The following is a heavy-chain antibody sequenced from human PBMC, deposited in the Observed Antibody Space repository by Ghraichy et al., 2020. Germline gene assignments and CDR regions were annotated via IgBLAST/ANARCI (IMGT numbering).Heavy chain of an antibody. CDR1: GGPVSSGRYY. CDR3: ARGRFLEWLLVFSGMDV. D-gene: IGHD3-3*01. V-gene: IGHV4-61*01. J-gene: IGHJ6*02. CDR2: IYYSGST. Sequence: SQTLSLTCTVSGGPVSSGRYYWSWIRQPPGKGLEWIGYIYYSGSTNYNPSLKSRVTISVDTSKNQFSLKLSSVTAADPAVYYCARGRFLEWLLVFSGMDVWGQGTTVTVSS.